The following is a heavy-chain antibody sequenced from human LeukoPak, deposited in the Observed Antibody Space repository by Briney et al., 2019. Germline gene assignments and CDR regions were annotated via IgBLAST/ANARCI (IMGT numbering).Heavy chain of an antibody. J-gene: IGHJ4*02. CDR3: ARGPPHGYYDSSGYGV. V-gene: IGHV3-48*03. CDR2: ISSSGSTI. D-gene: IGHD3-22*01. Sequence: GGSLRLSCAASGFTFSSYEMNWVRQAPGKGLEWVSYISSSGSTIYYADSVKGRFTISRDNAKNSLYLQMNSLRAEDTAVYYCARGPPHGYYDSSGYGVWGQGTLVTVSS. CDR1: GFTFSSYE.